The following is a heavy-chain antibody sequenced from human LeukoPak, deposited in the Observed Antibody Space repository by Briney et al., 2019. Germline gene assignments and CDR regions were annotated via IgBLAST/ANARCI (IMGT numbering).Heavy chain of an antibody. Sequence: PSETLSLTCAVYGGSFSGYYWSWIRQPPGKGLEWIGEINHSGSTNYNPSLESRVIISVDTSKNQFSLKLSSVTAADTAVYYCARAGMAAAGYDYWGQGTLVTVSS. CDR2: INHSGST. J-gene: IGHJ4*02. CDR3: ARAGMAAAGYDY. D-gene: IGHD6-13*01. CDR1: GGSFSGYY. V-gene: IGHV4-34*01.